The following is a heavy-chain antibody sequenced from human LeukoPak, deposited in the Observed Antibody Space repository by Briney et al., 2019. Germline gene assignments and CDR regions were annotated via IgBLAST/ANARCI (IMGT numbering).Heavy chain of an antibody. CDR1: GGSISTYY. Sequence: PSETLSLTCTVSGGSISTYYWSWIRQPPGKGLAWIGYIHYSGSTNYNPSLKSRVTISVDTSKNQFSLKLSSVTADTAVYYCARDPLGIAVAGLPPIYYGMDVWGQGTTVTVSS. J-gene: IGHJ6*02. V-gene: IGHV4-59*01. CDR3: ARDPLGIAVAGLPPIYYGMDV. CDR2: IHYSGST. D-gene: IGHD6-19*01.